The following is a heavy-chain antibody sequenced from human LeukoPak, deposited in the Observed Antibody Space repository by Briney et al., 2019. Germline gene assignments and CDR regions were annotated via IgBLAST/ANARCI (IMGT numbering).Heavy chain of an antibody. V-gene: IGHV3-33*01. Sequence: GGSLRLSCAASGFTFSNYGMHWVRQAPGKGLEWVAVIWYDGGNKYYADSVKGRFTISRDNSKNTLYLQMNSLRAEDTAVYYCARRNCGGDCYSVTGAFDIWGQGTMVTVSS. CDR2: IWYDGGNK. CDR1: GFTFSNYG. CDR3: ARRNCGGDCYSVTGAFDI. D-gene: IGHD2-21*02. J-gene: IGHJ3*02.